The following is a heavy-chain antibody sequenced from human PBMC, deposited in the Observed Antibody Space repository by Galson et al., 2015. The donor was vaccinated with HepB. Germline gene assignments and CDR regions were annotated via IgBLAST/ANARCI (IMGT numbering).Heavy chain of an antibody. V-gene: IGHV3-30-3*01. Sequence: SLRLSCAASGITFSTYAMNWVRQAPGKGLEWVAVISFDGGDIHYADSVKGRFTISRDNSKNPLSLQMDSLRLEDTAVYFCARAPGRSASYDYWGQGTLVTDSS. J-gene: IGHJ4*02. D-gene: IGHD3-16*01. CDR1: GITFSTYA. CDR3: ARAPGRSASYDY. CDR2: ISFDGGDI.